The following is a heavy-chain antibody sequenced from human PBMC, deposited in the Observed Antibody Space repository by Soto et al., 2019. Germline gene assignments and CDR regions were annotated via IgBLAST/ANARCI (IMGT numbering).Heavy chain of an antibody. CDR1: GGTFSSYT. Sequence: ASVKVSCKASGGTFSSYTISWVRQAPGQGLEWMGRIIPILGIANYAQKFQGRVTITADKSTSTAYMELSSLRSEDTAVYYCAREGGPGLHWDYWGQGTLVTVSS. CDR2: IIPILGIA. V-gene: IGHV1-69*04. D-gene: IGHD4-4*01. J-gene: IGHJ4*02. CDR3: AREGGPGLHWDY.